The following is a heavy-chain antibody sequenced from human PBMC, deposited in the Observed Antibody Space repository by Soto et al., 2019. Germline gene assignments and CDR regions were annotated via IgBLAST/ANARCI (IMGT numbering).Heavy chain of an antibody. CDR1: DFSFRNYG. Sequence: LRLSCVASDFSFRNYGMHWVRQAPGKGLEWVADISYDGRNKYYAESVKGRFTIARDNSKNTLYLQMNSLRTEDTAVYYCAKDWRWEQQIYGMNVWGQGTTVTVSS. V-gene: IGHV3-30*18. J-gene: IGHJ6*02. CDR3: AKDWRWEQQIYGMNV. D-gene: IGHD1-26*01. CDR2: ISYDGRNK.